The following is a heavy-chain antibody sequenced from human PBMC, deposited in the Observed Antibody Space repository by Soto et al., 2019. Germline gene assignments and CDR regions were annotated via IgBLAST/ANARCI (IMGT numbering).Heavy chain of an antibody. CDR1: GYTFTSYG. CDR2: INPYNGNT. CDR3: ASDWFGIDY. V-gene: IGHV1-18*01. J-gene: IGHJ4*02. D-gene: IGHD3-16*01. Sequence: QVQLVQSGAEVKKPGASVKVSCKASGYTFTSYGISWVRQAPGQGLEWMGWINPYNGNTNYAQKLQGRATMTTDTSTNTAYMGLRSLRSDVTAVYYCASDWFGIDYWGQGTLVTVSS.